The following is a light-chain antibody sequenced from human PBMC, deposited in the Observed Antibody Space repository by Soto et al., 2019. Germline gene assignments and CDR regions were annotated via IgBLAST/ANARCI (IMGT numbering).Light chain of an antibody. Sequence: QSALTQPASVSGSPGQSITISCTGTSSDVGGYNYVSWYQQHPGKAPKLMIYGVTNRPSGVSNRFSGSKSGNTASLTISGLQAEDEADYYCSSYTSSTTLSVVFGAGTTLTVL. CDR1: SSDVGGYNY. CDR2: GVT. V-gene: IGLV2-14*01. J-gene: IGLJ2*01. CDR3: SSYTSSTTLSVV.